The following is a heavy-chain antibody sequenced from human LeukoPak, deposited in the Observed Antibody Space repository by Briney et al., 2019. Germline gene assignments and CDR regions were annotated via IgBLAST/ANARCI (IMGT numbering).Heavy chain of an antibody. V-gene: IGHV4-39*01. J-gene: IGHJ4*02. CDR2: IYYSGST. CDR1: GGSISSSSYY. D-gene: IGHD4-17*01. Sequence: SETLSLTCTVSGGSISSSSYYWGWIRQPPGKGLEWIGSIYYSGSTYYNPSLKSRVTISVDTSKNQFSLKLSSVTAADTAVYYCARLSAGTTVTTMWGQGTLVTVSS. CDR3: ARLSAGTTVTTM.